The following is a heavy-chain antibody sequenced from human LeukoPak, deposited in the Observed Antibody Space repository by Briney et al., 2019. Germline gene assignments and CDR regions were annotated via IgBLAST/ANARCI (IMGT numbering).Heavy chain of an antibody. Sequence: GGTLRLSCAASGFTFSSYGMSCVRQAPGKRLEWVSAISGSGGSTYSADPVRGRFTISRDNSRNTLYLQMNSRRAEDTAVYYCAKDDRWLQFCCWGQGTLVTVSA. J-gene: IGHJ4*02. CDR2: ISGSGGST. CDR1: GFTFSSYG. V-gene: IGHV3-23*01. CDR3: AKDDRWLQFCC. D-gene: IGHD5-24*01.